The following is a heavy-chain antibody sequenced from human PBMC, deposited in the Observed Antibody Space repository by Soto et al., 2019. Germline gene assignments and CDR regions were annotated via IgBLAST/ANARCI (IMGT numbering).Heavy chain of an antibody. CDR2: IYYSGST. CDR3: ARSFYYDFWSGYPPYYYYGMDV. D-gene: IGHD3-3*01. CDR1: GGSISSGGYY. V-gene: IGHV4-31*03. J-gene: IGHJ6*02. Sequence: QVQLQESGPGLVKPSQTLSLTCTVSGGSISSGGYYWSWIRQHPGKGLEWIGYIYYSGSTYYNPSLKSRVTISVDTSKNQFSLKLSSVTAADMAVYYCARSFYYDFWSGYPPYYYYGMDVWGQGTTVTVSS.